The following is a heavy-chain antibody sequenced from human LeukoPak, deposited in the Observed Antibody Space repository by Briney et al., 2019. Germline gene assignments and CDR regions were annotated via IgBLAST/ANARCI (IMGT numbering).Heavy chain of an antibody. CDR3: ARDWTTVTTQIDY. Sequence: SETLSLTCTVSGYSISSGYYWGWIRQSPGKGLEWIGSIYYSGSTYYNPSLKSRVTISVDTSKNQFSLKLSSVTAADTAVYYCARDWTTVTTQIDYWGQGTLVTVSS. D-gene: IGHD4-17*01. CDR1: GYSISSGYY. CDR2: IYYSGST. V-gene: IGHV4-38-2*02. J-gene: IGHJ4*02.